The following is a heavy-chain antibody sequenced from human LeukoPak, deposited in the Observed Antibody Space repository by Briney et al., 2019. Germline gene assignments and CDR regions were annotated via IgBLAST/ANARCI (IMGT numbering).Heavy chain of an antibody. CDR1: GGSFSGYY. CDR2: INHSGST. D-gene: IGHD4-17*01. Sequence: SETLSLTCAVYGGSFSGYYWSWIRQPPGKGLEWIGEINHSGSTNYNPSLKSRVTISVDTSKNQFSLKLSSVTAADTAVYYCARLDYGDHDFDYWGQGTLVTVSS. J-gene: IGHJ4*02. V-gene: IGHV4-34*01. CDR3: ARLDYGDHDFDY.